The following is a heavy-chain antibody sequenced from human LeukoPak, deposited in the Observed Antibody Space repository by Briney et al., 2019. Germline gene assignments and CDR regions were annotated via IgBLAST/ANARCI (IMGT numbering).Heavy chain of an antibody. J-gene: IGHJ4*02. D-gene: IGHD4-17*01. V-gene: IGHV1-18*01. CDR3: VRVGSAYGDPLEFDF. Sequence: ASVRVSCTASVYSFDKFGISWVRQAPGRGLEWMGWISGHNGNTDSAQKFQDRVTMTTDNSMTTAYLELRSLRSDDTAVYFCVRVGSAYGDPLEFDFWGQGTLVTVSS. CDR2: ISGHNGNT. CDR1: VYSFDKFG.